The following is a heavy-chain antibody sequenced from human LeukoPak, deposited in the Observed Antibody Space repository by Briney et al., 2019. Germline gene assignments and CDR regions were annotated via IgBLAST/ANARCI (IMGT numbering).Heavy chain of an antibody. J-gene: IGHJ6*03. Sequence: GGSLRLSCAASGFTFTSYGMHWVRQAPGKGLEWVAFIRYDGSNKYYADSVKGRFTISRDNSKNTLYLQMNSLRAEDTAVYYCAKDGKASAPHYYYYYYMDVWGKGTTVTISS. V-gene: IGHV3-30*02. CDR3: AKDGKASAPHYYYYYYMDV. CDR1: GFTFTSYG. D-gene: IGHD4-23*01. CDR2: IRYDGSNK.